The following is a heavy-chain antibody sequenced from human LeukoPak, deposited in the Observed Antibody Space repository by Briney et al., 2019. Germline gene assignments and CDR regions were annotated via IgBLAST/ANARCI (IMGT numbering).Heavy chain of an antibody. CDR3: ARWATSFDL. CDR2: IKQDGSDK. Sequence: GGSLRLSCAASGFTFGNYWMSWVRQAPGKGLEWVANIKQDGSDKYYVDSVTGRFIISRDNANNSLYLQMNSLRAEDTAVCYCARWATSFDLWGQGTLVTVSS. D-gene: IGHD6-6*01. V-gene: IGHV3-7*01. J-gene: IGHJ4*02. CDR1: GFTFGNYW.